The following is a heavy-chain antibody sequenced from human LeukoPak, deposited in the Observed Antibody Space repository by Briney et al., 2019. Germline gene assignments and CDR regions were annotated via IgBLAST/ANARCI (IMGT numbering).Heavy chain of an antibody. J-gene: IGHJ6*04. V-gene: IGHV3-48*04. CDR1: GFTFSSYS. CDR2: ISSSGSTI. D-gene: IGHD3-22*01. Sequence: GGSLRLSCAASGFTFSSYSMNWVRQAPGKGLEWVSYISSSGSTIYCADSVKGRFTISRDNAKNSLYLQMNSLRAEDTAVYYCAELGITMIEGVWGKGTTVTISS. CDR3: AELGITMIEGV.